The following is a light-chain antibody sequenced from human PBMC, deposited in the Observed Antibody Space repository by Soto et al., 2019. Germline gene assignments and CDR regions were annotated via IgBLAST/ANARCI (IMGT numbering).Light chain of an antibody. CDR3: SSYAGSNNRV. V-gene: IGLV2-8*01. CDR2: EVS. Sequence: QSVLTQPPSASGSPGPSVTISCTGTSSVVGGYNYVSWYQQHPGKAPKLMIYEVSKRPSGVPDRFSGSKSGNTASLTVSGLQAEDEADYYCSSYAGSNNRVFGTGTKVTVL. J-gene: IGLJ1*01. CDR1: SSVVGGYNY.